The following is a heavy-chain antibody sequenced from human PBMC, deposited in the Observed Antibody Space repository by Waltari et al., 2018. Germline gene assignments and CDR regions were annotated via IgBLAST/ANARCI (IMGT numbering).Heavy chain of an antibody. Sequence: EVQLVESGGGLVKPGGSLRLSWAASGFTFSNAWMSWVRQAPGKGLEWVGRIKSKTDGGTTDYAAPVKGRFTISRDDSKNTLYLQMNSLKTEDTAVYYCTTPAGVRAVPYWGQGTLVTVSS. J-gene: IGHJ4*02. V-gene: IGHV3-15*01. CDR2: IKSKTDGGTT. CDR3: TTPAGVRAVPY. CDR1: GFTFSNAW. D-gene: IGHD1-1*01.